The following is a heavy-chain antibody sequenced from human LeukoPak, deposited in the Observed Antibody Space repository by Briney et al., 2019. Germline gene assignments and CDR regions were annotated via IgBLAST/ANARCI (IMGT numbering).Heavy chain of an antibody. J-gene: IGHJ4*02. CDR3: ARSGYSSSWFDY. Sequence: SVKVSCKVSGYTLTELSMHWVRQAPGQGLEWMGGIIPIFGTANYAQKFQGRVTITADESTSTAYMELSSLRSEDTAVYYCARSGYSSSWFDYWGQGTLVTVSS. D-gene: IGHD6-13*01. CDR1: GYTLTELS. CDR2: IIPIFGTA. V-gene: IGHV1-69*13.